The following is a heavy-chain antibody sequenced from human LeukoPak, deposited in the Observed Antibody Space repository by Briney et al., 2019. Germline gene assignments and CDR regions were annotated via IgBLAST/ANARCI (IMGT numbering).Heavy chain of an antibody. CDR1: GGSISSGGYY. CDR3: ARAQPVPVVVPAALPFDY. CDR2: IYYSGRT. Sequence: SETLSLTCTVSGGSISSGGYYWSWIRQHPGKGLEWIGYIYYSGRTYYNPSLKSRVTISVDTSKNQFSLKLSSVTAADTAVYYCARAQPVPVVVPAALPFDYWGQGTLVTVSS. D-gene: IGHD2-2*01. J-gene: IGHJ4*02. V-gene: IGHV4-31*03.